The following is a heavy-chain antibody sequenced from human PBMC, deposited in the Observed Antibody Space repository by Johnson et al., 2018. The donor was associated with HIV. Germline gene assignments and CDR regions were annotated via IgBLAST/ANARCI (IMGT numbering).Heavy chain of an antibody. J-gene: IGHJ3*02. D-gene: IGHD3-22*01. CDR2: IYSGGST. CDR3: ARGLQDSSGYYGDAFEI. CDR1: AFTFSRYA. V-gene: IGHV3-66*01. Sequence: VQLVESGGGLVQPGGSLRLSCAASAFTFSRYAMHWVRQAPGKGLEWVSVIYSGGSTYYADSVKGRFTISRDNSKNTLYLQMNSLGAEDTAVYYCARGLQDSSGYYGDAFEIWGQGTMVTVSS.